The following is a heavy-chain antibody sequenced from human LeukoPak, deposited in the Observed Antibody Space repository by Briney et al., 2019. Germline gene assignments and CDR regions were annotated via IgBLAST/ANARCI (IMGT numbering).Heavy chain of an antibody. CDR2: VYYSGSP. V-gene: IGHV4-4*02. CDR1: GGSITIGTW. Sequence: SGTLSLTCAVSGGSITIGTWWTWVRQPPGQGLEWIGEVYYSGSPNYNSSLKSRVTISLDKTKNQFLLNLTSVTAADTAVYYCARGPRKWGQGTMVTVSS. CDR3: ARGPRK. J-gene: IGHJ3*01.